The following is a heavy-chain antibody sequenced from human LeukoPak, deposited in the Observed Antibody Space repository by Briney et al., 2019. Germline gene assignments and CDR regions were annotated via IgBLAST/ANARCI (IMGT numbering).Heavy chain of an antibody. J-gene: IGHJ3*02. Sequence: GGSLSLSCTASGFTFSNYVMSWVRKARGPGLELVSAIRGDGSRTNDADSVKGRFTISRDNSKNTLYLQMTSLRAEDTALYYCAKDRACQLLMNFDAFDIRGQGTMVTVSS. CDR2: IRGDGSRT. V-gene: IGHV3-23*01. D-gene: IGHD2-2*01. CDR3: AKDRACQLLMNFDAFDI. CDR1: GFTFSNYV.